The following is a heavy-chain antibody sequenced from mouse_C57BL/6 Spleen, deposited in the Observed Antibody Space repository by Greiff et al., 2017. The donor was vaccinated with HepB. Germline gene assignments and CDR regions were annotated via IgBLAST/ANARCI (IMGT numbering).Heavy chain of an antibody. J-gene: IGHJ2*01. V-gene: IGHV1-19*01. CDR1: GYTFTDYY. Sequence: EVKLVESGPVLVKPGASVKMSCKASGYTFTDYYMNWVKQSHGKSLEWIGVINPYNGGTSYNQKFKGKATLTVDKSSSTAYMELNSLTSEDSAVYYCARSGDGNFDYWGQGTTLTVSS. CDR2: INPYNGGT. D-gene: IGHD2-1*01. CDR3: ARSGDGNFDY.